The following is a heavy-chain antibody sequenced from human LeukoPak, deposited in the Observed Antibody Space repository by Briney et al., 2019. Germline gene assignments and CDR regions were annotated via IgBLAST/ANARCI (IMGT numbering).Heavy chain of an antibody. D-gene: IGHD4-17*01. CDR3: ARDRDGDYFDY. CDR1: GGSISSSSYY. V-gene: IGHV4-61*02. Sequence: SETLSLTCTVSGGSISSSSYYWSWIRQPAGKGLEWIGRIYTSGSTNYNPSLKSRVTMSLDTSKNQFSLKLSSVTAADTAVYYWARDRDGDYFDYWGQGTLVTVSS. CDR2: IYTSGST. J-gene: IGHJ4*02.